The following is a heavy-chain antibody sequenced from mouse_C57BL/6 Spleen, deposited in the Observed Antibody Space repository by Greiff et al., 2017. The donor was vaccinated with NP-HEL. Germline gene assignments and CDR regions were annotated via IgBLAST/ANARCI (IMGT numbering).Heavy chain of an antibody. D-gene: IGHD2-3*01. CDR1: GFTFSSYT. J-gene: IGHJ3*01. V-gene: IGHV5-9*01. CDR3: ARQGGYYVRFAY. CDR2: ISGGGGNT. Sequence: EVKLVESGGGLVKPGGSLKLSCAASGFTFSSYTMSWVRQTPEKRLEWVATISGGGGNTYYPDSVKGRFTISRDNAKNTLYLQMSSLRSEDTALYYCARQGGYYVRFAYWGQGTLVTVSA.